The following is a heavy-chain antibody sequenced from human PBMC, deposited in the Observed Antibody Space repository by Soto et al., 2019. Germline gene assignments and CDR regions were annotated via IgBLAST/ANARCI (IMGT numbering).Heavy chain of an antibody. J-gene: IGHJ4*02. V-gene: IGHV3-30*18. CDR3: AKKEMAKRGVPYYYDY. CDR1: GFTFSSYG. CDR2: ISYDGSNK. D-gene: IGHD2-8*01. Sequence: LRLSCAASGFTFSSYGMHWVRQAPGKGLEWVAVISYDGSNKYYADSVKGRFTISRDNSKNTLYLQMNSLRAEDTAVYYCAKKEMAKRGVPYYYDYWGQGTLVTVSS.